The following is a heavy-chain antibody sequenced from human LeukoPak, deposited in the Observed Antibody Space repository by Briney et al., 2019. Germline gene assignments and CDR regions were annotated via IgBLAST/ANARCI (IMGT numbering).Heavy chain of an antibody. CDR2: ISSSGSTI. V-gene: IGHV3-48*03. D-gene: IGHD6-25*01. Sequence: GGSLRLSCAASGFTFSSYEMNWVRQAPGKGLEWVSYISSSGSTIYYADSVKGRFTISRDNAKNSLYLQMNSLRAEDTAVYYCARVKSYSSGFDYWGQGTLVTVSS. CDR1: GFTFSSYE. J-gene: IGHJ4*02. CDR3: ARVKSYSSGFDY.